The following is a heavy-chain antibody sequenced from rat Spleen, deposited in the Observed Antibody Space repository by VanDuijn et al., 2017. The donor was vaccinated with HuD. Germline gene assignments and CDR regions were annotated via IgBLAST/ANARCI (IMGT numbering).Heavy chain of an antibody. CDR1: GLSFSNYD. CDR3: TTTWNFDY. J-gene: IGHJ2*01. CDR2: IVTSDNST. V-gene: IGHV5-27*01. Sequence: EVQLVESGGGLVQPGRSMKLSCAASGLSFSNYDMAWVRQAPTKGLEWVASIVTSDNSTYYRYSVKGRFTISRDNAKNTLYLQMDSLRSEDTATYYCTTTWNFDYWGQGVMVTVSS.